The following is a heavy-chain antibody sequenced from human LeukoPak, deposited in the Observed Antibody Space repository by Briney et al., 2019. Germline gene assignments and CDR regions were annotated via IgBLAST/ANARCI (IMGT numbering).Heavy chain of an antibody. CDR2: ISGSGGST. CDR1: GIHLSHLA. D-gene: IGHD6-19*01. V-gene: IGHV3-23*01. J-gene: IGHJ4*02. CDR3: AKDTGIAVAGTFYY. Sequence: GFLRILFAASGIHLSHLAKNLVRQAPGKGVEWGSTISGSGGSTYYADSVKGRFTISRDNSKNTLYLQMNSLRAEDTAVYYCAKDTGIAVAGTFYYWGQGTLVTVSS.